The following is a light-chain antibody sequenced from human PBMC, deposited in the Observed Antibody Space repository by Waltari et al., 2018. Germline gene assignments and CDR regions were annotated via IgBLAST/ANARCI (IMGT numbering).Light chain of an antibody. V-gene: IGLV2-23*01. CDR1: ASDAGPYKL. J-gene: IGLJ2*01. CDR3: CSYVGGAKVT. CDR2: DGD. Sequence: QSALTQPASASGSPGQSITFSCTGPASDAGPYKLVSWYQHHPGTAPKLIIYDGDKRPSGVSSRFSASKSGDTASLTISGLQSEDEADYYCCSYVGGAKVTFGGGTKVTVL.